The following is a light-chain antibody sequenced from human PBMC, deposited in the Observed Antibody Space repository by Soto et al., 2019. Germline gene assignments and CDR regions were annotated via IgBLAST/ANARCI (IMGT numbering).Light chain of an antibody. CDR3: SSYTSSSTFYV. CDR2: DVS. V-gene: IGLV2-14*01. CDR1: SSDVGGYNY. Sequence: QSVLTQPASVSGSPRQSITISCTGTSSDVGGYNYVSWYQQHPGKAPKLMIYDVSNRPSGVSNRFSGSKSGNTASLTISGLQAEDEADYYCSSYTSSSTFYVFGTGTKLTVL. J-gene: IGLJ1*01.